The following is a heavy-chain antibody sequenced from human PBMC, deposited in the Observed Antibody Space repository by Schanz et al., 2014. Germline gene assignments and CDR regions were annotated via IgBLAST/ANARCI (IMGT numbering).Heavy chain of an antibody. D-gene: IGHD2-21*01. Sequence: QVQLQQWGAGLLKPSETLSLTCAVYGGSFGDSYWSWIRQQPGKALEWIGYIYHSGNTYFKPSLQNRLAMSVDSAKNQFYLSLSSATAADTAVYYCARAVGGNSALEWFDPWGQGTLVTVSS. CDR3: ARAVGGNSALEWFDP. J-gene: IGHJ5*02. CDR2: IYHSGNT. CDR1: GGSFGDSY. V-gene: IGHV4-34*01.